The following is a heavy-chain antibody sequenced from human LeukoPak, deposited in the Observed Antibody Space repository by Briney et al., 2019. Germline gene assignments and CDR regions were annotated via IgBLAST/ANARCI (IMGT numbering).Heavy chain of an antibody. CDR1: GFTFSSYT. Sequence: GGSLRLSCAASGFTFSSYTMHWVRQAPGKGLEWVAVISYDGSNKYYADSVKGRFTISRDSSKNTLYLQMNSLKPEDTAVYYCARPSGNYLEFWGQGTLVTVSS. J-gene: IGHJ4*02. CDR2: ISYDGSNK. D-gene: IGHD1-26*01. CDR3: ARPSGNYLEF. V-gene: IGHV3-30-3*01.